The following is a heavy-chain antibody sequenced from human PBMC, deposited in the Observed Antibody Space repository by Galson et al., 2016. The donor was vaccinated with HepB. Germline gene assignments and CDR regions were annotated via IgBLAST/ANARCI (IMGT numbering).Heavy chain of an antibody. Sequence: CAISGDSVSSNTAAWNWIRQSPSRGLEWLGRTYFRSKWYNDYTMSVKSRIIISPDTSKNQFSLQLNSATTEDTAVYYCARDVGSTLAARSFDYWGQGTLVTVAS. CDR1: GDSVSSNTAA. V-gene: IGHV6-1*01. J-gene: IGHJ4*02. CDR2: TYFRSKWYN. D-gene: IGHD6-6*01. CDR3: ARDVGSTLAARSFDY.